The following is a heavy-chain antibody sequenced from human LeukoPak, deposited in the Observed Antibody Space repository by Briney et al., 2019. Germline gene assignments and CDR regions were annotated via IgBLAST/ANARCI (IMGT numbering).Heavy chain of an antibody. D-gene: IGHD6-19*01. Sequence: GGSLRLSCAASGFTFSTSWMSWVRQAPGKGLEWVANIKQDGSEKYYVDSVKGRFTISRDNPKYSLSLQMNSLRAEDTAAYYCVRVRGIRYHTGWYHYFDFWGQGILVIVSS. CDR1: GFTFSTSW. CDR3: VRVRGIRYHTGWYHYFDF. J-gene: IGHJ4*02. CDR2: IKQDGSEK. V-gene: IGHV3-7*04.